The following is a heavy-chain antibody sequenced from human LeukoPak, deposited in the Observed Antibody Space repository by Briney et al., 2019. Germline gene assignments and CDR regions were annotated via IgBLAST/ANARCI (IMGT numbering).Heavy chain of an antibody. CDR1: GFTFSSYA. CDR2: ISYDGSNK. J-gene: IGHJ6*03. Sequence: GGSLRLSCAASGFTFSSYAMHWVRQAPGKGLEWVAVISYDGSNKYYADSVKGRFTISRDDSKNTLFLQMNSLRAEDTAVYYCARAGHSSSSYYYYYYMDVWGKGTTVTVSS. CDR3: ARAGHSSSSYYYYYYMDV. V-gene: IGHV3-30-3*01. D-gene: IGHD6-6*01.